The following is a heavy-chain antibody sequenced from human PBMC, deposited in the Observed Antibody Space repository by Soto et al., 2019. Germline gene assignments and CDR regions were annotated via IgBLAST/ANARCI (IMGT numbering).Heavy chain of an antibody. CDR1: GFTVWISY. J-gene: IGHJ4*02. CDR2: IYSGGET. CDR3: AIRKDCPSTRCFDY. D-gene: IGHD2-2*01. V-gene: IGHV3-66*01. Sequence: GGSLRLSCAASGFTVWISYMTWVRQVPGKGLEWVSIIYSGGETYYAASVKGRFTISRDNSKNTLFLQMSSLRAEDTGVYYCAIRKDCPSTRCFDYCGQGTLV.